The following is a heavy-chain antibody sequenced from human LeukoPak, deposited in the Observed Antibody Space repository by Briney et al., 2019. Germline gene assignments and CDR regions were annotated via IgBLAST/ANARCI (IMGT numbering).Heavy chain of an antibody. CDR2: IKSKTDGGTT. CDR3: TTDLKTGSSSKYYYYGMDV. V-gene: IGHV3-15*01. J-gene: IGHJ6*02. Sequence: PGESLRLSCAASGFAVSNAWMSWVRQAPGKGLEWVGRIKSKTDGGTTDYAAPVKGRFTISRDDSKNTLYLQMNSLKTEDTAVYYCTTDLKTGSSSKYYYYGMDVWGQGTTVTVSS. CDR1: GFAVSNAW. D-gene: IGHD6-13*01.